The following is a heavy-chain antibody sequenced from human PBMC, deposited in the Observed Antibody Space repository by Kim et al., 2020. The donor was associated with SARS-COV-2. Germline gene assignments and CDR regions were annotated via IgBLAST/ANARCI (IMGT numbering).Heavy chain of an antibody. Sequence: SETLSLTCTVSGGSISSGGYYWSWIRQHPGKGLEWIGYIYYSGSTYYNPSLKSRVTISVDTSKNQFSLKLSSVTAADTAVYYCASWDSSGSQRYFDYWGQGTLVTVSS. J-gene: IGHJ4*02. CDR3: ASWDSSGSQRYFDY. CDR1: GGSISSGGYY. CDR2: IYYSGST. D-gene: IGHD3-22*01. V-gene: IGHV4-31*03.